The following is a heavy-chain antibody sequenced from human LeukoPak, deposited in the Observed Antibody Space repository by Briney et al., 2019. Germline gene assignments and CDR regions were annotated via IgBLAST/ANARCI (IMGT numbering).Heavy chain of an antibody. CDR2: IWYDGSNK. V-gene: IGHV3-33*01. J-gene: IGHJ4*02. Sequence: GRSLRLSCAASGFTFSSYGMHWVRQAPGKGLEWVAVIWYDGSNKYYADSVKGRFTISRDNSKNMLYLQMNSLRAEDTAVYYCASGYDILTGLQADYWGQGTLVTVSS. CDR3: ASGYDILTGLQADY. D-gene: IGHD3-9*01. CDR1: GFTFSSYG.